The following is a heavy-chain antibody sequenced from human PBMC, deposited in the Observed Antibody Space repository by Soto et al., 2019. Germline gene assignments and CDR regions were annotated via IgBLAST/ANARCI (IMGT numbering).Heavy chain of an antibody. CDR2: IRSDSTYT. D-gene: IGHD1-1*01. CDR3: ASQELEPPPYFFES. J-gene: IGHJ4*02. V-gene: IGHV3-21*01. Sequence: ELHLVESGGGLVKPGGSLRLSCAASGFTFPGSSMNWVRQAPGKGLEWVASIRSDSTYTHYADSVKGRFTISRDNAKNSLYLQMSSLRVEDTAVYYCASQELEPPPYFFESWGQGTLVTVSS. CDR1: GFTFPGSS.